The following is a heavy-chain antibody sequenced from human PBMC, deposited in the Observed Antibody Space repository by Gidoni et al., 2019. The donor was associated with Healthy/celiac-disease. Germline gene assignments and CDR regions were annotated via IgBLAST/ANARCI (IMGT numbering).Heavy chain of an antibody. CDR2: ISYDGSNK. Sequence: QVQLVESGGGVVQPGRSLRLSCAASVFTFSSYAMHWVRQAPGKGLEWVAVISYDGSNKYYADSVKGRFTISRDNSKNTLYLQMNSLRAEDTAVYYCARDFVVVPATLDYWGQGTLVTVSS. CDR1: VFTFSSYA. J-gene: IGHJ4*02. D-gene: IGHD2-2*01. CDR3: ARDFVVVPATLDY. V-gene: IGHV3-30-3*01.